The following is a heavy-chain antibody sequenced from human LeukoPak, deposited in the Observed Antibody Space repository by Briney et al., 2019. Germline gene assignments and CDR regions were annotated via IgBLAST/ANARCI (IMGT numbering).Heavy chain of an antibody. CDR1: VFSFSRFS. CDR2: ITASSTYI. J-gene: IGHJ4*02. CDR3: AREYYYDDNAGNY. D-gene: IGHD3-22*01. V-gene: IGHV3-21*01. Sequence: GGSLSLSCAASVFSFSRFSMSCVPEAPGKGGWWVASITASSTYIYYADSLKGRFTISRDNAQKSVYLQMNSLRAEDTAVYCCAREYYYDDNAGNYWGEGILVTVSS.